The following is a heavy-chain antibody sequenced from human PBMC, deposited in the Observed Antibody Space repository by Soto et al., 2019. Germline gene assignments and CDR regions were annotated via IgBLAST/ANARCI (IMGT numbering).Heavy chain of an antibody. D-gene: IGHD4-17*01. Sequence: PGGSLRLSCAASGFTFSSYAMSWVRQAPGKGLEWVSAISGSGGSTYYADTVKGRFTISRDNSKNTLYLQMNSLRAEDTAVYYSAKDQMTTVVTSPPHAFDIWGQGTMVTVSS. V-gene: IGHV3-23*01. CDR1: GFTFSSYA. J-gene: IGHJ3*02. CDR2: ISGSGGST. CDR3: AKDQMTTVVTSPPHAFDI.